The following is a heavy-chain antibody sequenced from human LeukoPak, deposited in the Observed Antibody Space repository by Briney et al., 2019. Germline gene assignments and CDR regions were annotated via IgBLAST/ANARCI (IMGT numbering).Heavy chain of an antibody. Sequence: GASVEVSCKASGYTFTGYYMHWVRQAPGQGLEWMGWINPNSGGTNYAQKFQGRVTMTRDTSISTAYMELSRLRSDDTAVYYCARGYSGSYLNWFDPWGQGTLVTVSS. V-gene: IGHV1-2*02. D-gene: IGHD1-26*01. CDR3: ARGYSGSYLNWFDP. CDR1: GYTFTGYY. J-gene: IGHJ5*02. CDR2: INPNSGGT.